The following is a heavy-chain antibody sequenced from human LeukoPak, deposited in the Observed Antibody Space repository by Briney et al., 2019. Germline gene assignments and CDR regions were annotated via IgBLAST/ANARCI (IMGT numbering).Heavy chain of an antibody. CDR3: ARNFYSSGYRFGY. CDR1: GYTFTSYY. Sequence: ASVKVSCKASGYTFTSYYIHWVRQAPGQGLEWMGIINPSGGSTSYAQKFQGRVTMTRDTSTSTVYMELSSLRPEDTAVYYCARNFYSSGYRFGYWGQGTLVTVST. V-gene: IGHV1-46*01. D-gene: IGHD3-22*01. CDR2: INPSGGST. J-gene: IGHJ4*02.